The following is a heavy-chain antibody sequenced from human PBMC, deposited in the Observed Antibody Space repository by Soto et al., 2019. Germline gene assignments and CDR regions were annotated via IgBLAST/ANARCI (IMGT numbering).Heavy chain of an antibody. CDR3: ASAIGAVATPRWLDP. Sequence: SETLSLTCTVSGGSISSGDYYWSWIRQPPGKGLEWIGYIYYSGSTYYNPSLKSRVTISVDTSKNQFSLKLSSVTAADTAVYYCASAIGAVATPRWLDPWGQGTLVTVSS. CDR2: IYYSGST. V-gene: IGHV4-30-4*01. D-gene: IGHD3-10*01. CDR1: GGSISSGDYY. J-gene: IGHJ5*02.